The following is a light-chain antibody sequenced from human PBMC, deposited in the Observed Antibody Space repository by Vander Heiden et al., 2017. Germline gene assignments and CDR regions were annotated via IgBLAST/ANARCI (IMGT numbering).Light chain of an antibody. CDR2: AAS. Sequence: DIQMTQSPSSLSASVGDRVTITCRASQSINNYLNWYQQKPGKAPKLLIYAASSLQGGVPSRFSGRGSGTDFALTIGSLQPEDIATYYCQRTYNTPTFGRGTKVEI. CDR1: QSINNY. V-gene: IGKV1-39*01. J-gene: IGKJ1*01. CDR3: QRTYNTPT.